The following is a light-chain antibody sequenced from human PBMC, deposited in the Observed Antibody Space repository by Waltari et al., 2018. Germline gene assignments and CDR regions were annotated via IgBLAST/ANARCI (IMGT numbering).Light chain of an antibody. CDR3: CSYAGSSTFV. CDR2: DVN. V-gene: IGLV2-23*02. CDR1: SSAVGRYTL. Sequence: QSALTQPATVSGSPTQSITISCTGTSSAVGRYTLVSWYQPHPASAPKLMIFDVNKRPSGISNRFSGSKSGNTASLTISGLQAEDEADYYCCSYAGSSTFVFGGGTKLTVL. J-gene: IGLJ2*01.